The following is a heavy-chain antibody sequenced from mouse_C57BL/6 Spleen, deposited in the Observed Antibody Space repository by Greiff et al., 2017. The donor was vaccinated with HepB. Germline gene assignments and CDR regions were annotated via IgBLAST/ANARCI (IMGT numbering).Heavy chain of an antibody. CDR1: GYSITSGYY. Sequence: EVKLQESGPGLVKPSQSLSLTCSVTGYSITSGYYWNWIRQFPGNKLEWMGYISYDGSNNYNPSLKNRISITRDTSKNQFFLKLNSVTTEDTATYYCASYGYDGVWFAYWGQGTLVTVSA. V-gene: IGHV3-6*01. CDR2: ISYDGSN. J-gene: IGHJ3*01. D-gene: IGHD2-2*01. CDR3: ASYGYDGVWFAY.